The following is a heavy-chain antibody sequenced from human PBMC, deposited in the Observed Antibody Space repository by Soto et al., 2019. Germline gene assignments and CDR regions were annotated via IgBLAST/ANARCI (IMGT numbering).Heavy chain of an antibody. CDR2: INAGNGNT. D-gene: IGHD6-19*01. V-gene: IGHV1-3*01. J-gene: IGHJ4*02. Sequence: GSSGKVCCKASGYTFTGYAMHWVRQAPGQRLEWMGWINAGNGNTKYSQKFQGRVTITRDTSASTAYMELSSLRSEDTAVYYCARAVAVAADFDYWGQGTLVTVSS. CDR1: GYTFTGYA. CDR3: ARAVAVAADFDY.